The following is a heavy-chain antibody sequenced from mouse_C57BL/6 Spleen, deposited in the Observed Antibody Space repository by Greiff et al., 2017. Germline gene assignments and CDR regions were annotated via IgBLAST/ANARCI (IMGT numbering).Heavy chain of an antibody. V-gene: IGHV1-63*01. CDR3: AREGLRGGDWYFDV. CDR2: IYPGGGYT. CDR1: GYTFTNYW. J-gene: IGHJ1*03. D-gene: IGHD2-4*01. Sequence: VQLQQSGAELVRPGPSVKMSCKASGYTFTNYWLGWSKQRLGHGLVWFGDIYPGGGYTNSNEKFKGKATLTADKSSRTAYMQFSSLTSEDSAIYYCAREGLRGGDWYFDVWGTGTTVTVSS.